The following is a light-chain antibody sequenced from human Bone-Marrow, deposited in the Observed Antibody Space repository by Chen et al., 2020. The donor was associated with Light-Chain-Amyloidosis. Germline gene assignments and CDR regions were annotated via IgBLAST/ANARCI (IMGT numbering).Light chain of an antibody. CDR3: AAWDDGLNGVL. CDR1: RSSIGPNT. CDR2: FNS. Sequence: QSVLTHPPSASGTPGQRVTISCSGSRSSIGPNTVNWYQQFPGTAPKLLIYFNSQRPSGVPDRFSGSKSGASASLAISGLQSDDEADYFCAAWDDGLNGVLFGGGTKLTVL. J-gene: IGLJ2*01. V-gene: IGLV1-44*01.